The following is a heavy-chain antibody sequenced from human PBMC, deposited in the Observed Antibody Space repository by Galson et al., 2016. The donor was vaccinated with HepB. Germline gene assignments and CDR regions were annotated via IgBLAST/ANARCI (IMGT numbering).Heavy chain of an antibody. D-gene: IGHD2-2*02. V-gene: IGHV5-51*01. J-gene: IGHJ5*02. CDR3: VRLIGSCNTTTCYTWGWFDP. CDR2: IYPGDSDT. Sequence: QSGAEVKKPGESLKISCKGSGYSFTTYWIGWVRQMPGKGLEWMGIIYPGDSDTRYRPSFQGQVTISADRSISTAYLQWSTLKASDTSMYYCVRLIGSCNTTTCYTWGWFDPWGQGTLVTVSS. CDR1: GYSFTTYW.